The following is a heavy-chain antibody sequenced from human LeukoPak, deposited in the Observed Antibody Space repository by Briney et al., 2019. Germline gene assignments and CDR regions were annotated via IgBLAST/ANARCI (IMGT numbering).Heavy chain of an antibody. J-gene: IGHJ3*02. CDR1: GFSFSGYS. Sequence: GGSLRLSCAASGFSFSGYSLNWVRQAPGKGLEWVGRIKSNTDVGTIDYAAPVKGRFTISRDDSKNTLYLQMNSLKTEDTALYYCTTNDAFDIWGQGTMVTVSS. V-gene: IGHV3-15*01. CDR3: TTNDAFDI. CDR2: IKSNTDVGTI.